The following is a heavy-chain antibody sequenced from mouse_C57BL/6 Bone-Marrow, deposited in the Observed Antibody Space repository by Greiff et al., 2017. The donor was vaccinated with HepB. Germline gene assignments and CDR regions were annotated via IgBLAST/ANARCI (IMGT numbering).Heavy chain of an antibody. J-gene: IGHJ4*01. Sequence: EVQLQQSGPVLVKPGASVKMSCKASGYTFTDYYMNWVKQSHGKSLEWIGVINPYNGGTSYNQKFKGKATLTVDKSSSTAYMELNSLTSEDSAVYYCARWLVTTDWSHYYAMDYWGQGTSVTVST. CDR3: ARWLVTTDWSHYYAMDY. V-gene: IGHV1-19*01. CDR2: INPYNGGT. CDR1: GYTFTDYY. D-gene: IGHD2-2*01.